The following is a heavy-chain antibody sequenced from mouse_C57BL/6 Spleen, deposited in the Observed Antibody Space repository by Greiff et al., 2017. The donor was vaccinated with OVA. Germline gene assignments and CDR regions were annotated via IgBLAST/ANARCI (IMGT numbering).Heavy chain of an antibody. CDR1: GFTFSSYA. Sequence: EVQLVESGEGLVKPGGSLKLSCAASGFTFSSYAMSWVRQTPEKRLEWVAYISSGGDYIYYADTVKGRFTISRDNARNTLYLQMSRLKSEDTAMYYCTRGGDDYFPFGYWGQGALVSVSA. CDR3: TRGGDDYFPFGY. D-gene: IGHD2-4*01. J-gene: IGHJ3*01. CDR2: ISSGGDYI. V-gene: IGHV5-9-1*02.